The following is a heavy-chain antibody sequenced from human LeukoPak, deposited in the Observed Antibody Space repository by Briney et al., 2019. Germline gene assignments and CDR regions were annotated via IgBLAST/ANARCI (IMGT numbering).Heavy chain of an antibody. CDR3: ARSSYSSSWYLISAHNDAFDI. CDR1: GGSISSYY. D-gene: IGHD6-13*01. V-gene: IGHV4-59*01. J-gene: IGHJ3*02. CDR2: IYYSGST. Sequence: NASETLSLTCTVSGGSISSYYWSWIRQPPGKGLEWIGYIYYSGSTNYNPSLKSRVTISVDTSKNQFSLKLSSVTAADTAVYYCARSSYSSSWYLISAHNDAFDIWGQGTMVTVSS.